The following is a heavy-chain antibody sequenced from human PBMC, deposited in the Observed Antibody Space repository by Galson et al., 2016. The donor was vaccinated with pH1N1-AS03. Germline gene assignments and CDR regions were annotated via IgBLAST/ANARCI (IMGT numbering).Heavy chain of an antibody. D-gene: IGHD3-3*01. V-gene: IGHV1-18*01. Sequence: SVKVSCKASGYTFTTYGISWVRQAPGQGLEWMGWISAYYGDTHFAHKCQERVTLTRDTSTATACMELRNLRSDDTAVYYCVRESEISGVVFFNCWGQGTLVTVSS. J-gene: IGHJ4*02. CDR2: ISAYYGDT. CDR1: GYTFTTYG. CDR3: VRESEISGVVFFNC.